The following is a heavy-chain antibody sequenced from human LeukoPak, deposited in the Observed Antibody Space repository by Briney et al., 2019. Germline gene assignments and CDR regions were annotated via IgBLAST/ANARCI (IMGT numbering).Heavy chain of an antibody. V-gene: IGHV4-39*07. CDR2: IYYTGST. D-gene: IGHD3-10*01. Sequence: SETLSLTCTVSGGSISSSSYYWGWIRQPPGKGLEWIGTIYYTGSTYYNPSLKSRVTISVDTSKNQFSLKLRSVTAADTAVYYCARRLGRKFGERFYYYHYMDVWGKGTTVTISS. J-gene: IGHJ6*03. CDR3: ARRLGRKFGERFYYYHYMDV. CDR1: GGSISSSSYY.